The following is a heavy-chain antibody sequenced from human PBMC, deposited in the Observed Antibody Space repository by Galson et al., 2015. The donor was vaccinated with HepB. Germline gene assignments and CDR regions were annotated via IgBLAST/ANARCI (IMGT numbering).Heavy chain of an antibody. CDR2: IWYDGSNK. CDR3: ARDLKTRYFGD. Sequence: SLRLSCAASGFAFSGYAMHWVRQAPGKGLEWVAVIWYDGSNKYDADSVKGRFTISRDNSKNTVYLQMNSLRVEDTAVYYCARDLKTRYFGDWGQGTLVTVSS. J-gene: IGHJ4*02. V-gene: IGHV3-33*01. D-gene: IGHD3-9*01. CDR1: GFAFSGYA.